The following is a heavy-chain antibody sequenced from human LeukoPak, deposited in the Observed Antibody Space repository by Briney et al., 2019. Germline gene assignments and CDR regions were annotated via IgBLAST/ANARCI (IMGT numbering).Heavy chain of an antibody. CDR3: AKGYSDFLSGYYSYYYMDV. V-gene: IGHV3-11*04. CDR1: GFTFSDYY. Sequence: PGGSLRLSCAASGFTFSDYYMSWIRQAPGKGLEWVSYISSSGSTIYYADSVKGRFTISRDNAKNSLYLQMNSLRAEDTAVYYCAKGYSDFLSGYYSYYYMDVWGKGTTVTVSS. CDR2: ISSSGSTI. D-gene: IGHD3-3*01. J-gene: IGHJ6*03.